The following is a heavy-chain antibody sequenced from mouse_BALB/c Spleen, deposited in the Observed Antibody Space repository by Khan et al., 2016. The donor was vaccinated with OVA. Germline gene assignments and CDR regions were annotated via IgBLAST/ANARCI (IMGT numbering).Heavy chain of an antibody. J-gene: IGHJ4*01. CDR2: INPSSGYT. CDR3: ARMTTAYAMDY. V-gene: IGHV1-4*01. Sequence: QVQLQQSGAEPARPGASVKMSCKASGYTFTSNTMHWVKQRPGQGLEWIGYINPSSGYTNYNQKFNDKATLTADKSSSTAYMQLSRLPSEDSAVPYCARMTTAYAMDYLGQGTSVTVSS. D-gene: IGHD1-2*01. CDR1: GYTFTSNT.